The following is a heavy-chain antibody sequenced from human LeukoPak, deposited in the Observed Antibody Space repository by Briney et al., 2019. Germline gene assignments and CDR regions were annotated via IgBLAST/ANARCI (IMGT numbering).Heavy chain of an antibody. J-gene: IGHJ6*03. CDR2: ITSGSGTI. D-gene: IGHD2-2*01. CDR1: GFTFDSYS. CDR3: ARDGSPLSTNSPMDV. Sequence: GGSLRLSCSASGFTFDSYSMSWVRQAPGKGLEWVSYITSGSGTIYYPDSVKGRFTISRDNAKNSLYLQMNSLRAEDTAVYYCARDGSPLSTNSPMDVWGKGTTVTVSS. V-gene: IGHV3-48*04.